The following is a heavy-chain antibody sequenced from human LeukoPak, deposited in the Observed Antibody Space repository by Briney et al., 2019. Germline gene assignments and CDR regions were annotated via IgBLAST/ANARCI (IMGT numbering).Heavy chain of an antibody. D-gene: IGHD4-17*01. V-gene: IGHV1-2*02. J-gene: IGHJ4*02. CDR3: ARATTTVPNFDY. Sequence: ASVKVSCKASGYTFTGCYMHWVRQAPGRGLEWMGWSNPNSGVTNYAQKFQGRVTLTRDTSISTAYMELSRLRSDDTAVYYCARATTTVPNFDYWGQGTLVTVSS. CDR1: GYTFTGCY. CDR2: SNPNSGVT.